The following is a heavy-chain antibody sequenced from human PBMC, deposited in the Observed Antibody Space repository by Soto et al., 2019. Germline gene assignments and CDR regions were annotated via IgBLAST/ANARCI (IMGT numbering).Heavy chain of an antibody. CDR3: AKCPLAAKWGGKYYYDSSGYLSFDY. D-gene: IGHD3-22*01. CDR2: IIGSGGST. Sequence: GGSLRLSCAASGFTFSSYAMSWDRQAAGKGLEWVSAIIGSGGSTYYAASVKGRFTISRDKSKNTLYLQMNNLRAEDTAVYYCAKCPLAAKWGGKYYYDSSGYLSFDYWGQGTLVTVSS. J-gene: IGHJ4*02. CDR1: GFTFSSYA. V-gene: IGHV3-23*01.